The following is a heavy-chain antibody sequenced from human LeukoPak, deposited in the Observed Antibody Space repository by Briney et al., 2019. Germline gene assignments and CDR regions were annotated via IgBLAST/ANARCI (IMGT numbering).Heavy chain of an antibody. CDR3: AKDRHYGSGSYGGLDY. D-gene: IGHD3-10*01. J-gene: IGHJ4*02. CDR2: ISWNSGSI. V-gene: IGHV3-9*01. CDR1: GFTFDDYA. Sequence: PGRSLRLSCAASGFTFDDYAMHWVRQAPGKGLEWVSGISWNSGSIGYADSVKGRFTISRDNAKNSLYLQMSSLRAEDTALYYCAKDRHYGSGSYGGLDYWGQGTLVTVSS.